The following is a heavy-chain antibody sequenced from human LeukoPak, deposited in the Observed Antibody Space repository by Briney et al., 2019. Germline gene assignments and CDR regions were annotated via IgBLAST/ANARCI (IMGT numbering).Heavy chain of an antibody. D-gene: IGHD3-3*01. CDR3: ARDEAMEGFFDY. CDR1: GFTFSSYA. V-gene: IGHV3-30*01. CDR2: ISYDGSNK. Sequence: GGSLRLSCAASGFTFSSYAMHWVRQAPGKGLEWVAVISYDGSNKYYADSVKGRFTISRDNSKNTLYLQMNSLRAEDTAVYYCARDEAMEGFFDYWGQRTLVTVSS. J-gene: IGHJ4*02.